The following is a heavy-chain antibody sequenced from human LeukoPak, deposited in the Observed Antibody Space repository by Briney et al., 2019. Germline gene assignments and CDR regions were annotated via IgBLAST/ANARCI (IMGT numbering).Heavy chain of an antibody. J-gene: IGHJ1*01. D-gene: IGHD4-23*01. Sequence: GGSLRLSCAASGFTFSSYAMSWVRQAPGKGLEWVSAISGSGGSTYYADSVKGRFTISRDNSKNTLYLQMNSLRAEDTAVYYCAKGPLDYGGNSLHYFQHWGQGTLVTVSS. CDR2: ISGSGGST. CDR1: GFTFSSYA. CDR3: AKGPLDYGGNSLHYFQH. V-gene: IGHV3-23*01.